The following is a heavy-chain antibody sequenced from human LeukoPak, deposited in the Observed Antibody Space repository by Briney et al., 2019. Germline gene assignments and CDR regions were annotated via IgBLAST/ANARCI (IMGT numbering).Heavy chain of an antibody. D-gene: IGHD4-23*01. CDR2: ISSNGGST. CDR3: ARESVVTLGN. CDR1: GFTFSSYA. V-gene: IGHV3-64*04. J-gene: IGHJ4*02. Sequence: GGSLRLSCSASGFTFSSYAMHWVRQAPGKGLEYVPAISSNGGSTYYADSVKGRFTISRDNAKNSLYLQMNSLRAEDTAVYYCARESVVTLGNWGQGTLVTVSS.